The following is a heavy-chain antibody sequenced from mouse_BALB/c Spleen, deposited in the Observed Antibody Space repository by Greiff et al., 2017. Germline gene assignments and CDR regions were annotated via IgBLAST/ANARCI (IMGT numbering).Heavy chain of an antibody. CDR1: GFNIKDTY. J-gene: IGHJ4*01. CDR3: ASHYDDAMDY. D-gene: IGHD2-3*01. V-gene: IGHV14-3*02. Sequence: VQLQQSGAELVKPGASVKLSCTASGFNIKDTYMHWVKQRPEQGLEWIGRIDPANGNTKYDPKFQGKATITADTSSNTAYLQLSSLTSEDTAVYYCASHYDDAMDYWGKGTSVTVSS. CDR2: IDPANGNT.